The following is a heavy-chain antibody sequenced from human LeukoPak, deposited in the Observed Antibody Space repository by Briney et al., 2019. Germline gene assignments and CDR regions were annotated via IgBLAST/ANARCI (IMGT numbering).Heavy chain of an antibody. Sequence: GGSLRLSCAASGLTVSSNYMSWVRQAPGKGLEWVSAIYAGGATYYADSVKGRFTIFRDNSKNTLYLQMNSLRAEDTAVYYCARAPSGWNYDCWGQGTLVTVSS. V-gene: IGHV3-66*01. CDR3: ARAPSGWNYDC. CDR2: IYAGGAT. CDR1: GLTVSSNY. J-gene: IGHJ4*02. D-gene: IGHD6-19*01.